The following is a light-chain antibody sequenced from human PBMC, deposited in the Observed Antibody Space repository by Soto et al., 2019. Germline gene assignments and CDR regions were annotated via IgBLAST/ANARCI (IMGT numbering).Light chain of an antibody. CDR3: SSYAGSSNLGV. CDR2: EVS. Sequence: QSALTQPPSASGPPGQSVTISCPGTTSNVGGYNYVSWYQQHPGRAPKLMIYEVSKRPSGVPDRFSGSKSGNTASLTVSGLQPEDEADYYCSSYAGSSNLGVFGGGTKLTVL. J-gene: IGLJ2*01. CDR1: TSNVGGYNY. V-gene: IGLV2-8*01.